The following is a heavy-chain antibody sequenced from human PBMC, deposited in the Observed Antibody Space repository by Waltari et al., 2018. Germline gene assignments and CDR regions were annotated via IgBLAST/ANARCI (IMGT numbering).Heavy chain of an antibody. Sequence: EVHLVESGGGLVQPGGSLRLSCAASGFTFSYYSMNWVRQAPGKGLEWISYISPSISFYADSVKGRFTISRDNAKNSLFLQMNNMRAEDTALYFCARDHDWAFDYWGQGILVTVSS. D-gene: IGHD3-9*01. J-gene: IGHJ4*02. V-gene: IGHV3-48*04. CDR3: ARDHDWAFDY. CDR1: GFTFSYYS. CDR2: ISPSIS.